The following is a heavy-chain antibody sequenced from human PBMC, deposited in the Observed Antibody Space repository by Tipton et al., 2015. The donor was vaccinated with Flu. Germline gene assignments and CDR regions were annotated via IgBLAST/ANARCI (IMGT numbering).Heavy chain of an antibody. CDR1: GGSVTSSY. Sequence: TLSLTCTVSGGSVTSSYWSWIRQPAGKGLEWIGRISTSGSTNYNASLESRVTMSRDTSKNHFSLRLTSVTAADTAVYSCARALRTTGFDYWGQGTLVTVSS. V-gene: IGHV4-4*07. J-gene: IGHJ4*02. D-gene: IGHD1-1*01. CDR2: ISTSGST. CDR3: ARALRTTGFDY.